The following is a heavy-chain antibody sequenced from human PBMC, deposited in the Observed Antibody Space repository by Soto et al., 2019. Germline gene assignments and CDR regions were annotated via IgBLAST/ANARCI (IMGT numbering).Heavy chain of an antibody. CDR3: ARDFGDLSPDAFDI. CDR2: ISYDGSNK. V-gene: IGHV3-30-3*01. CDR1: GFTFSSYA. D-gene: IGHD2-21*02. J-gene: IGHJ3*02. Sequence: GGSLRLSCAASGFTFSSYAMHWVRQAPGKGLEWVAVISYDGSNKYYADSVKGRFTISRDNSKNTLYLQMNSLRAEDTAVYYCARDFGDLSPDAFDIWGQGTMVTVSS.